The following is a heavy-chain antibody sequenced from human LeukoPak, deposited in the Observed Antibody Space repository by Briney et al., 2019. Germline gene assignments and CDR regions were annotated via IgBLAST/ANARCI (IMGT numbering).Heavy chain of an antibody. Sequence: GESLRLSCAASGFTFSSYAMHWVRQAPGKGLEWVAVISYDGSNKYYADSVKGRFTISRDNAKNSLYLQMNSLRAEDTAVYYCARERQQWLGPHYYYYYGMDVWGQGTTVTVSS. CDR2: ISYDGSNK. V-gene: IGHV3-30-3*01. J-gene: IGHJ6*02. CDR1: GFTFSSYA. D-gene: IGHD6-19*01. CDR3: ARERQQWLGPHYYYYYGMDV.